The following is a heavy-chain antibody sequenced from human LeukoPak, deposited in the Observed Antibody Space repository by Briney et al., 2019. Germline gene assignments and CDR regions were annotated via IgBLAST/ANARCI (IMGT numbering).Heavy chain of an antibody. CDR1: GFTVSSNY. Sequence: GGSLRLSCAASGFTVSSNYMSWVRQAPGKGLEWGSVIYSGGSTYYADSVKGRFTISRDNSKNTLYPQMDSLRAEDTAVYYCVREIVSDYVWGSYPEALRYWGQGTLVTVSS. CDR2: IYSGGST. D-gene: IGHD3-16*02. V-gene: IGHV3-66*02. J-gene: IGHJ4*02. CDR3: VREIVSDYVWGSYPEALRY.